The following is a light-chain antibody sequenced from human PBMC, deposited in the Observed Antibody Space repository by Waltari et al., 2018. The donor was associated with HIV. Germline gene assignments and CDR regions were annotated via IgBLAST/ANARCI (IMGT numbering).Light chain of an antibody. J-gene: IGKJ3*01. CDR3: QQSYSVPLT. CDR1: QSVSDN. Sequence: EIVMTQSPATLSVSPGERATLSCRASQSVSDNLAWYQQIPGQAPRLLISGASTRATGIPARFSGSGSGTDFTLTISSLQPEDFATYYCQQSYSVPLTFGPGTEVDIK. V-gene: IGKV3-15*01. CDR2: GAS.